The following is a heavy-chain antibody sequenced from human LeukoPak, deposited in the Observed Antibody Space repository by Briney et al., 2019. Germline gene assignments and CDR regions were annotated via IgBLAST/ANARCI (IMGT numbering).Heavy chain of an antibody. D-gene: IGHD6-13*01. CDR1: GFAFSNYW. J-gene: IGHJ4*02. V-gene: IGHV3-7*01. Sequence: PGGSLRLSCETSGFAFSNYWMSWVRQAPGKGLEWVGNINGDGSQKYYVDSVKGRFTISRDNSKSSMYLQVNSARVEDTAVYYCARVGAAAGPDWGQGTLVTVSS. CDR2: INGDGSQK. CDR3: ARVGAAAGPD.